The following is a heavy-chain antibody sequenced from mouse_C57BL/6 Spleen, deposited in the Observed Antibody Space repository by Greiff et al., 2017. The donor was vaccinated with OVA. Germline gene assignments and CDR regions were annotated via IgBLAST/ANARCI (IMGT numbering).Heavy chain of an antibody. V-gene: IGHV5-17*01. J-gene: IGHJ4*01. Sequence: DVKLVESGGGLVKPGGSLKHSCAASGFTFSDYGMHWVRQAPEKGLEWVAYISRGSSTIYYADTVKGRFAISRDNAKNALFLQMSSLRSEDTAMYYCARPAVGMDYWGQGTSVTVSS. D-gene: IGHD1-1*02. CDR1: GFTFSDYG. CDR3: ARPAVGMDY. CDR2: ISRGSSTI.